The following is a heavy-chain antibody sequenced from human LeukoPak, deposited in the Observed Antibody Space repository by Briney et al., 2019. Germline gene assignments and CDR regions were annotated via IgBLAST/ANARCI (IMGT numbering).Heavy chain of an antibody. J-gene: IGHJ3*02. Sequence: SETLSLTCTVSGGSISSSSYYWGWIRQPPGKGLEWIGSIYYSGSTYYNPSLKSRVTISVDTSKNQFSLKLSSVTAADTAVYYCAREPSGYCSGGSCHSAFDIWGQGTMVTVSS. V-gene: IGHV4-39*07. CDR1: GGSISSSSYY. CDR3: AREPSGYCSGGSCHSAFDI. D-gene: IGHD2-15*01. CDR2: IYYSGST.